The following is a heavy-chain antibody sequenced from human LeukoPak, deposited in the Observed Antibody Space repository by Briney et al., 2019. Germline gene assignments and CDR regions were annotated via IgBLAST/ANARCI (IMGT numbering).Heavy chain of an antibody. CDR2: ISSSGSTI. Sequence: PGGSLRLSCAASGFTFSDYYMSWIRQAPGKGLEWVSYISSSGSTIYYADSVKGRFTISRDNAKNSLYLQMNSLRAEDTAVYYCARTPSSEQQLSFDNWGQGTLVTVSS. CDR3: ARTPSSEQQLSFDN. J-gene: IGHJ4*02. D-gene: IGHD6-13*01. CDR1: GFTFSDYY. V-gene: IGHV3-11*04.